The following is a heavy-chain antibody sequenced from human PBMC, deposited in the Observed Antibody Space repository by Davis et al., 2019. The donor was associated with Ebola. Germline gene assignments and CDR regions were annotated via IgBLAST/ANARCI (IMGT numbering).Heavy chain of an antibody. D-gene: IGHD2-21*01. CDR1: GYTFTSYG. V-gene: IGHV1-2*02. CDR3: ARGYCGGDCYPFDAFDI. CDR2: INPNSGGT. Sequence: ASVKVSCKASGYTFTSYGISWVRQAPGQGLEWMGWINPNSGGTNYAQKFQGRVTMTRDTSISTAYMELSRLRSDDTAVYYCARGYCGGDCYPFDAFDIWGQGTMVTVSS. J-gene: IGHJ3*02.